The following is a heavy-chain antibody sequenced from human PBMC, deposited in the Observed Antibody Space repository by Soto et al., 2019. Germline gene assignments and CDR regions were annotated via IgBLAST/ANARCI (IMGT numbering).Heavy chain of an antibody. CDR3: ARGPRDFWSAHDGIDV. CDR1: GFTFSSFW. Sequence: PGGSLRLSCAASGFTFSSFWMHWVRQAPGKGLVWVSRIRSDGSSTSYADSVKGRFTISRDNAKNTLYLQMNSLRAEDTAVYYCARGPRDFWSAHDGIDVWGQGTTVTVSS. D-gene: IGHD3-3*01. CDR2: IRSDGSST. J-gene: IGHJ6*02. V-gene: IGHV3-74*01.